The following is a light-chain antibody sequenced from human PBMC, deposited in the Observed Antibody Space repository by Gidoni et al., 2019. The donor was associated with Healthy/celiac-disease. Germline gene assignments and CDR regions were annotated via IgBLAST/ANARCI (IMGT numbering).Light chain of an antibody. CDR3: QQSYSTPSS. J-gene: IGKJ2*03. Sequence: DIQMTQSPSSLSASVGDRVTITCRASQSISNYLNWYQQKPGKAPKLLIYAASSLQSGVPSRFSGSGSGTDFTLTISSLQPEDFATYYCQQSYSTPSSFGQXTKLEIK. CDR1: QSISNY. V-gene: IGKV1-39*01. CDR2: AAS.